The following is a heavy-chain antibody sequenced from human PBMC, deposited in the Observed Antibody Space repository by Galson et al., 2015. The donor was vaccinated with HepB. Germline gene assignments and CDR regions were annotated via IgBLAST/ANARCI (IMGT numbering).Heavy chain of an antibody. CDR1: GFTFSHFA. CDR2: ISYNGNNR. D-gene: IGHD5-12*01. V-gene: IGHV3-30-3*01. J-gene: IGHJ6*02. CDR3: ARAPATLVTPSGDFYYNGMDV. Sequence: SLRLSCAASGFTFSHFAMHWVRQAPGKGLEWVAIISYNGNNRDYADSVKGRFTISRDNSKNTVYLDMNSLRVEDTAVFYCARAPATLVTPSGDFYYNGMDVWGQGTTVTVSS.